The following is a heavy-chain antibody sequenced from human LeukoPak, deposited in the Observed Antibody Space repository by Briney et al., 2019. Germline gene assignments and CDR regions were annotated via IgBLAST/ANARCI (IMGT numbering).Heavy chain of an antibody. CDR3: ARVDPTGYYAMDV. J-gene: IGHJ6*02. V-gene: IGHV4-59*01. CDR1: GGSTSSYY. Sequence: KASETLSLTCTVSGGSTSSYYWSRIRQPPGKGLEWIGYIHYSGSTNDNFFLKSRITISVDTSKNQFSLKLNSVTAADTAVYYCARVDPTGYYAMDVWGQGTTVTVSS. CDR2: IHYSGST. D-gene: IGHD4-11*01.